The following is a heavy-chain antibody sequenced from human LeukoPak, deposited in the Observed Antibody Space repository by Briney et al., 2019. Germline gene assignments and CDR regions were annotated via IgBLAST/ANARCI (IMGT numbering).Heavy chain of an antibody. V-gene: IGHV3-23*01. CDR3: AKRKALDDTAMADAFDI. CDR2: ISGSGGST. J-gene: IGHJ3*02. Sequence: PGGPLRLSCAASGFTFSSYAMSWVRQAPGKGLEWVSAISGSGGSTYYADSVKGRFTISRDNSKNTLYLQMNSLRAEDTAVYYCAKRKALDDTAMADAFDIWGQGTMVTVSS. CDR1: GFTFSSYA. D-gene: IGHD5-18*01.